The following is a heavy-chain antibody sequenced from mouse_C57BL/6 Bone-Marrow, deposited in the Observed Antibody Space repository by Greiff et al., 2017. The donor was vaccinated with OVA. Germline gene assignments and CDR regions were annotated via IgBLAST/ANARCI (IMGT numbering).Heavy chain of an antibody. J-gene: IGHJ4*01. Sequence: EVKLMESGAELVRPGASVKLSCTASGFNIKDDYMHWVKQRPEQGLEWIGWIDPENGDTEYASKFQGKATITADTSSNTAYLQLSSLTSEDTAVYYCTTYPYSNWAAMDYWGQGTSVTVSS. CDR3: TTYPYSNWAAMDY. V-gene: IGHV14-4*01. CDR2: IDPENGDT. CDR1: GFNIKDDY. D-gene: IGHD2-5*01.